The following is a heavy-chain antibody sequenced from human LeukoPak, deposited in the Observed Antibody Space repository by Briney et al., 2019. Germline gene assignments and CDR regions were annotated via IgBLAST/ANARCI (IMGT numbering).Heavy chain of an antibody. D-gene: IGHD3-22*01. J-gene: IGHJ3*02. Sequence: SETLSLTCTVSGGSISSYYWSWIRQPAGKGLEWIGRIYTSGSTNYNPSLKSRVTTSVDTSKNQFSLKLSSVTAADTAVYYCARENVVVISNDAFAIWGQGTMVTVSS. CDR3: ARENVVVISNDAFAI. CDR2: IYTSGST. CDR1: GGSISSYY. V-gene: IGHV4-4*07.